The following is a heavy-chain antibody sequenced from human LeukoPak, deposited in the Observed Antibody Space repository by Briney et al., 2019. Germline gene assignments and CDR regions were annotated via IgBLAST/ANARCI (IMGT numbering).Heavy chain of an antibody. V-gene: IGHV1-8*01. CDR3: ARGALGYCSGGSCYSASNWFDP. CDR1: GYAFTSYD. Sequence: ASVKVSCKASGYAFTSYDINWVRPATGQGLEWMGWMNPNSGNTGYAQKFQGRVTMTRNTSISTAYMELSSLRSEDTAVYYCARGALGYCSGGSCYSASNWFDPWGQGTLVTVSS. J-gene: IGHJ5*02. D-gene: IGHD2-15*01. CDR2: MNPNSGNT.